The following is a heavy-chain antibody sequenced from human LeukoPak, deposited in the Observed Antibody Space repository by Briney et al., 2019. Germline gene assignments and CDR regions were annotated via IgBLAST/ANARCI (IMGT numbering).Heavy chain of an antibody. CDR3: AKGPAKGSLYYFDY. J-gene: IGHJ4*02. V-gene: IGHV3-23*01. CDR1: GFTFSSFA. CDR2: ISGDGANT. Sequence: GGSLRLSCTASGFTFSSFAMRGVRQAPGKGREWVSGISGDGANTFYADSVKGRFTISRDNSKNTLYLQMNSLRAEDTAVYYCAKGPAKGSLYYFDYWGQGTLVTVSS.